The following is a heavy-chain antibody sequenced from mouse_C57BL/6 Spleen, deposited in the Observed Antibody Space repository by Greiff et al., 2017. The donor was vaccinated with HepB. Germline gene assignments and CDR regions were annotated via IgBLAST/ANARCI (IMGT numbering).Heavy chain of an antibody. V-gene: IGHV1-52*01. Sequence: QVQLQQPGAELVRPGSSVKLSCKASGYTFTSYWMHWVKQRPIQGLEWIGNIDPSDSETHYNQKFKDKATLTVDKSSSSAYMQLSSLTSEDSAVYDCARLEDYGSSYFFAYWGQGTLVTVSA. CDR3: ARLEDYGSSYFFAY. J-gene: IGHJ3*01. CDR1: GYTFTSYW. D-gene: IGHD1-1*01. CDR2: IDPSDSET.